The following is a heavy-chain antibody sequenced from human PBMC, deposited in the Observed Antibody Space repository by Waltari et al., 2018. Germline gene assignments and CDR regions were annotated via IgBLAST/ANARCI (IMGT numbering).Heavy chain of an antibody. V-gene: IGHV1-69*12. CDR3: ARVPYDSSGSTNWFDP. CDR1: GGTFSSYA. J-gene: IGHJ5*02. Sequence: QVQLVQSGAEVKKPGSSVKVSCKASGGTFSSYAISWVRQAPGQGLGWVGGIIPIFGTANYAQKFKGRVTTTADESTSTADMELSSLRSEDTAVYYCARVPYDSSGSTNWFDPWGQGTLVTVSS. CDR2: IIPIFGTA. D-gene: IGHD3-22*01.